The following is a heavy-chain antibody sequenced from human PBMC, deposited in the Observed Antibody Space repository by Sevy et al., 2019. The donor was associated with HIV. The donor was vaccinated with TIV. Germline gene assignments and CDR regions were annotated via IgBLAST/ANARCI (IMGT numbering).Heavy chain of an antibody. V-gene: IGHV4-59*08. J-gene: IGHJ4*02. Sequence: SETLSLTCTVSGGSITSLYWNWIRQPPGKGLEWIANIYYNGHIDYNPSLKSRVTLSLDTSKNQFSLRLSSVTAADAAMYYCAGENAWGRGYSWGQGTLVTVSS. CDR1: GGSITSLY. D-gene: IGHD1-26*01. CDR2: IYYNGHI. CDR3: AGENAWGRGYS.